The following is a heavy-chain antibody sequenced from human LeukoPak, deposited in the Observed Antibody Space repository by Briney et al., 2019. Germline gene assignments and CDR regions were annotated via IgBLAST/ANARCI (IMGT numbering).Heavy chain of an antibody. CDR1: GGSISSDY. J-gene: IGHJ3*02. Sequence: PESLSLTCIVAGGSISSDYWSWIRQPPGEGLEWIGYIYYSGSTNYSPALKSRVTISVDTSNTQFSLKLSSVTPADTAVYYCARDIRPNTLDIWRQATILAISS. CDR2: IYYSGST. CDR3: ARDIRPNTLDI. V-gene: IGHV4-59*01.